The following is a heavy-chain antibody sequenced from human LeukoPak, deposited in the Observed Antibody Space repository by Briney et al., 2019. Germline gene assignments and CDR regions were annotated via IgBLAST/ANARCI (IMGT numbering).Heavy chain of an antibody. CDR3: AREAVTPYYGMDV. Sequence: GGSLRLSCAASGFTFSSYAMHWVRQAPGKGLEWVAVISYDGSNKYYADSVKGRFTISRDNSKNTLYLQMNSLRAEDTAVYYCAREAVTPYYGMDVWGQGTTVTVSS. V-gene: IGHV3-30-3*01. J-gene: IGHJ6*02. D-gene: IGHD3-10*01. CDR1: GFTFSSYA. CDR2: ISYDGSNK.